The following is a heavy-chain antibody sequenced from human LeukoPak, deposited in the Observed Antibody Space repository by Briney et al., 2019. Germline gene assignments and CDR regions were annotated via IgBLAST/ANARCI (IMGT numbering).Heavy chain of an antibody. Sequence: GGSLRLSCAASGFTFSSYAMSWVRQAPGKGLEWVANIKQDGTEKYYVDSVKGRFTISRDNAKNSLYLQMNSLRVEDTAVYYCAKLAKYFYGSETYYLFEHWGQGTPVTASS. J-gene: IGHJ4*02. CDR2: IKQDGTEK. D-gene: IGHD3-10*01. CDR3: AKLAKYFYGSETYYLFEH. CDR1: GFTFSSYA. V-gene: IGHV3-7*01.